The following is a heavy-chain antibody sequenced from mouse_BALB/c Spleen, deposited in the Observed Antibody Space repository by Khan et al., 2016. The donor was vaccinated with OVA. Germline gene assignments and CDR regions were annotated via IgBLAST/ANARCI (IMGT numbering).Heavy chain of an antibody. CDR2: IFPNNGDT. CDR1: GYTFTDFN. J-gene: IGHJ3*01. D-gene: IGHD1-2*01. V-gene: IGHV1S29*02. Sequence: VQLQQSGPDLVKPGASVRISCKTAGYTFTDFNLDWVKQSHGKSLEWIGYIFPNNGDTGYNQKLKTKATLTVDSSSSTAYMELRSLTSEDSACYYCSRSGYGSFAYWGQGTLVTVSA. CDR3: SRSGYGSFAY.